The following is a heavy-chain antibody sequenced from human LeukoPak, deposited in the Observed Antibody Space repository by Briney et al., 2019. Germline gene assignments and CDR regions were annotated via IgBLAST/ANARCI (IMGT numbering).Heavy chain of an antibody. V-gene: IGHV1-46*01. CDR1: GYTFTSYY. CDR3: ARSDMERRHYFDY. J-gene: IGHJ4*02. Sequence: ASVKVSCKASGYTFTSYYMHWVRQAPGQGLEWMGIINPSGGSTSYAQKFQGRVTMTRDMSTSTVYMELGSLRSEDTAVYYCARSDMERRHYFDYWGQGTLVTVSS. D-gene: IGHD1-1*01. CDR2: INPSGGST.